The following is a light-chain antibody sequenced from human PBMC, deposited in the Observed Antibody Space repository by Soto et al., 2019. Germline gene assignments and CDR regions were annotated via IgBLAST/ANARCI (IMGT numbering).Light chain of an antibody. CDR3: CTYGGNSNWI. V-gene: IGLV2-8*01. J-gene: IGLJ2*01. CDR2: EVT. CDR1: SRDVGGYNC. Sequence: QSALTQPPSASGSPGQSVTISCTGTSRDVGGYNCVSWYQQHPGKVPKLIIHEVTKRPSGVPDRFSGSKSGNTASLTVSGLQAEDEADYYCCTYGGNSNWIFGGGTKLTVL.